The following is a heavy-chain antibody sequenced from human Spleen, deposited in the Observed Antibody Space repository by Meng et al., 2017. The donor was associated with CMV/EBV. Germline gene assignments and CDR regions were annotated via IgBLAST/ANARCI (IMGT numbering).Heavy chain of an antibody. V-gene: IGHV3-73*01. CDR2: IRSKANSYAT. D-gene: IGHD3-3*01. CDR1: GFTFSGSA. CDR3: ATGYYDFWSGFLGASAFDI. Sequence: GSLRLSCAASGFTFSGSAMHWVRQASGKGLEWVGRIRSKANSYATAYAASVKGRFTISRDDSKNTLYLQMNSLRAEDTAVYYCATGYYDFWSGFLGASAFDIWGQGTMVTVS. J-gene: IGHJ3*02.